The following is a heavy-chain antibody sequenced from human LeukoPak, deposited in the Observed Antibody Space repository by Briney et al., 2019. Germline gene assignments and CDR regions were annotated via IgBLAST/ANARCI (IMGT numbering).Heavy chain of an antibody. CDR2: ISAYNGNT. J-gene: IGHJ5*02. D-gene: IGHD3-3*01. CDR3: ARQSDWEWTYNWFDP. V-gene: IGHV1-18*01. CDR1: GYTFTSYG. Sequence: ASVKVSCKASGYTFTSYGISWVRQAPGQGLEWMGWISAYNGNTNYAQKLQGRVTMTTDTSTSTAYMELRSPRSDDTAVYYCARQSDWEWTYNWFDPWGQGTLVTVSS.